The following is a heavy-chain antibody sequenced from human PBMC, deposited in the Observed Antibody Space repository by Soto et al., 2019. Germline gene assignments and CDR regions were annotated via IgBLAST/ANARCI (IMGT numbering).Heavy chain of an antibody. Sequence: SETLSLTCTVSCGSISSYYWSWIRQPPGKGLEWIGYIIYSGSTNYNPSLKSRVTISVDTSKNQFSLKLSSVTAADTAVYYCARKGYNYDYWGQGTLVTVSS. CDR2: IIYSGST. J-gene: IGHJ4*02. CDR3: ARKGYNYDY. D-gene: IGHD5-18*01. CDR1: CGSISSYY. V-gene: IGHV4-59*01.